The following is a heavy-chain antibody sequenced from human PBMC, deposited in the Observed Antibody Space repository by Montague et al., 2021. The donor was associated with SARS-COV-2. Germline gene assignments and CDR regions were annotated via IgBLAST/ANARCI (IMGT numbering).Heavy chain of an antibody. CDR2: INHSGST. J-gene: IGHJ4*02. V-gene: IGHV4-34*01. Sequence: SETLSLTCTVSGGSFSGYYWSWIRQPPGKGLEWIGEINHSGSTNYNPSLKSRVTISVDTSKNQFSLKLSSVTAADTAVYYCARGSVDIVVVVAATPPYFDYWGQGTLVTVSS. D-gene: IGHD2-15*01. CDR1: GGSFSGYY. CDR3: ARGSVDIVVVVAATPPYFDY.